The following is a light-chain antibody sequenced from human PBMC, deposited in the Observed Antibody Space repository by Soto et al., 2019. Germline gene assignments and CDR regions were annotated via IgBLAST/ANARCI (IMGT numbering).Light chain of an antibody. J-gene: IGKJ4*01. CDR1: QSISSR. CDR3: QQYKSFSLT. Sequence: DIQMTQSPSTLSASVGDRVTITCRASQSISSRLAWYQQKPGKAPKLLIYKTSNLESGVPSRFSGSGSGTEFSLTISSLQPDDFATYYCQQYKSFSLTFGGGTRVEVK. V-gene: IGKV1-5*03. CDR2: KTS.